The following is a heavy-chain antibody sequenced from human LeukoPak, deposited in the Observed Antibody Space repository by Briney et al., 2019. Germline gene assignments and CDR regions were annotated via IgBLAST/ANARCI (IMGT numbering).Heavy chain of an antibody. CDR2: ISWNSGSI. V-gene: IGHV3-9*01. D-gene: IGHD1-26*01. Sequence: LRXSCAGXXXXXXXXXMHXXRXPPGXXLXWVSGISWNSGSIDYADSVKGRFTISKDNAKNSLYLQMNSLRDEDTAVYYCASSGSYRFDYWGQGTLVTVSS. CDR3: ASSGSYRFDY. J-gene: IGHJ4*02. CDR1: XXXXXXXX.